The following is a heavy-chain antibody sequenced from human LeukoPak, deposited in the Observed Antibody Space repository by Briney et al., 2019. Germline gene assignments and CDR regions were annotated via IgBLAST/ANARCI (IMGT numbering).Heavy chain of an antibody. CDR2: IKKTGSET. CDR3: AREDGYCSGGNCYSYFDS. J-gene: IGHJ4*02. D-gene: IGHD2-15*01. CDR1: GFTFSHFW. Sequence: GGSLRLSCAASGFTFSHFWMSWVRQAPGKGLEWVAYIKKTGSETYYVDSVKGRFTITRDNTRNSLFLQMYSLRAEDTAVYLCAREDGYCSGGNCYSYFDSWGQGTLVTVSS. V-gene: IGHV3-7*01.